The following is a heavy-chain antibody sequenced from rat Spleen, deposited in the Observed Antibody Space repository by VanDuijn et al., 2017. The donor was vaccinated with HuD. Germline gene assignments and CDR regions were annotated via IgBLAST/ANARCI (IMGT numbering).Heavy chain of an antibody. CDR3: ARHEDYGGYSRDYFGY. V-gene: IGHV5S10*01. CDR1: GFTFSDYY. Sequence: EVQLVESGGGLVQPGRSLKLSCAASGFTFSDYYMAWVRQAPTKGLEWVATISYDGSSIYYRDTVKGRFTISRDNAKSTLYLQMNSLRSEDTATYYCARHEDYGGYSRDYFGYWGQGVMVTVSS. J-gene: IGHJ2*01. CDR2: ISYDGSSI. D-gene: IGHD1-11*01.